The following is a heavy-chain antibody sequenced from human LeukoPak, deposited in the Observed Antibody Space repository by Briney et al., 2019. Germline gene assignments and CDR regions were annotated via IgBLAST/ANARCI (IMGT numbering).Heavy chain of an antibody. D-gene: IGHD1-20*01. CDR2: ISPNSGDT. V-gene: IGHV1-2*02. Sequence: VASVKVSCKTSGYTFTYYIYWVRQAPGQGLEWMGWISPNSGDTKYAQKFQGRVTLTTDTSISTAYMEQSRLRSDDTAVYYCASYDSGYNWNRHWGQGTLVTVSS. CDR3: ASYDSGYNWNRH. J-gene: IGHJ4*02. CDR1: GYTFTYY.